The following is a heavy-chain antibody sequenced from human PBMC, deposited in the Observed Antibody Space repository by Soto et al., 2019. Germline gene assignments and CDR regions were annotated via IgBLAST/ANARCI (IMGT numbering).Heavy chain of an antibody. Sequence: SQTLSLTCAISGDSVSSNSAAWNWIRQSPSRGLEWLGRTYSRSKWYHDYAVSMKSRITINPDTSKNQFSLQLNSVTPEDTAVYYCARAPFGSGWYVYYFDYWGQGMLVTVSS. V-gene: IGHV6-1*01. J-gene: IGHJ4*02. CDR3: ARAPFGSGWYVYYFDY. CDR2: TYSRSKWYH. CDR1: GDSVSSNSAA. D-gene: IGHD6-19*01.